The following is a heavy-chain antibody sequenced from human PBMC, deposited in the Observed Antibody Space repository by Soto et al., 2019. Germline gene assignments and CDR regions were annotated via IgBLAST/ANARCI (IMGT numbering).Heavy chain of an antibody. Sequence: QVQLQQWGAGLLKPSETLSLTCAVYGGSFSNYHWSWIRQPPGKGLEWIGEINHSGSTNYNPSLKSRVXXSXDXXKNQFSLKLSSVTAADTAVYYCATTGYSGGWYPDYWGQGTLVTVSS. J-gene: IGHJ4*02. CDR3: ATTGYSGGWYPDY. D-gene: IGHD6-19*01. CDR2: INHSGST. V-gene: IGHV4-34*01. CDR1: GGSFSNYH.